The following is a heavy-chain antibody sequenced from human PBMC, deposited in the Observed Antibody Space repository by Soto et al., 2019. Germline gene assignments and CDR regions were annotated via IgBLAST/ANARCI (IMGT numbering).Heavy chain of an antibody. D-gene: IGHD3-10*01. CDR1: GFTFSSYG. CDR2: ISYDGSNK. Sequence: GGSLRLSCAASGFTFSSYGMHWVRQAPGKGLEWVAVISYDGSNKYYADSVKGRFTISRDNSKNTLYLQMNSLRAEDTAVYYCAKDSGRFGELFYWGQGTLVTVSS. J-gene: IGHJ4*02. V-gene: IGHV3-30*18. CDR3: AKDSGRFGELFY.